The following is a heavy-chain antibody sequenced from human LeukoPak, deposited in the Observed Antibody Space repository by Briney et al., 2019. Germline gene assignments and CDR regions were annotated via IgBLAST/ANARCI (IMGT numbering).Heavy chain of an antibody. CDR2: INSDGSST. D-gene: IGHD6-13*01. CDR1: GFTFGSYW. J-gene: IGHJ4*02. CDR3: ARDLEEVSSSWPFDY. V-gene: IGHV3-74*01. Sequence: PGGSLRLSCAASGFTFGSYWMHWVRQAPGKGLVWVSRINSDGSSTSYADSVKGRFTISRDNAKNTLYLQMNSLRAEDTAVYYCARDLEEVSSSWPFDYWGQGTLVTVSS.